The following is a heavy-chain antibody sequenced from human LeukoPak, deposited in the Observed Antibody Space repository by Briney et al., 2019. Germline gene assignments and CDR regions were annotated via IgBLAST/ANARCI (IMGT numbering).Heavy chain of an antibody. Sequence: SVKVSCKASGGTFSSYAISWVRQAPGQGLEWMGGIIPIFGTANYAQKFQGRVTITTDESTSTAYMELSSLRSEDTAVYYCARRRMGNCSSTSCYWRGSSWFDPWGQGTLVTVSS. J-gene: IGHJ5*02. CDR1: GGTFSSYA. CDR3: ARRRMGNCSSTSCYWRGSSWFDP. D-gene: IGHD2-2*01. V-gene: IGHV1-69*05. CDR2: IIPIFGTA.